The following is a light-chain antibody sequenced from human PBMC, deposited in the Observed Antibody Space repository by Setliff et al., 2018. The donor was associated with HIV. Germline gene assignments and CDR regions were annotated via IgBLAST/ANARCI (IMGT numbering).Light chain of an antibody. CDR3: TSYTSSYTLV. CDR2: EVS. J-gene: IGLJ1*01. CDR1: SSDVGGYNY. V-gene: IGLV2-14*01. Sequence: QSALTQPVSVSGSPGQSITISCTGTSSDVGGYNYVSWYQQHPGKAPKVMIYEVSNRPSGVSNRFSGSKSGNTASLTISGLQAEDEADYHCTSYTSSYTLVFGTGTKVTVL.